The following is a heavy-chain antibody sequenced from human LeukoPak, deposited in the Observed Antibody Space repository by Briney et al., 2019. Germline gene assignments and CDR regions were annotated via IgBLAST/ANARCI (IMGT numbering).Heavy chain of an antibody. CDR1: GFTFSSYS. D-gene: IGHD3-3*01. J-gene: IGHJ5*02. CDR3: ARDQNYDFWSGYSGWFDP. CDR2: ITSRSDYI. Sequence: PGGSLRLSCAASGFTFSSYSMDWVRQAPGKGLEWVSSITSRSDYIYYADSGKGRFIISRDNAKNSLYLQMNSLRAEDTAVYYCARDQNYDFWSGYSGWFDPWGQGTLVTVSS. V-gene: IGHV3-21*01.